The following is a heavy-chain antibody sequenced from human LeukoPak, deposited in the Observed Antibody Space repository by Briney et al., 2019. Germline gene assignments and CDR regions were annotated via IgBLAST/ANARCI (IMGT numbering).Heavy chain of an antibody. CDR3: ARAYMTATRHFDS. D-gene: IGHD2-21*02. V-gene: IGHV1-69*13. CDR1: GGTFSSYT. J-gene: IGHJ4*02. Sequence: ASVKVSCKTSGGTFSSYTISWVRQAPGQGLEWMGGIIPIFGTPHYAQKFQDRVTITADASTSTAYMELSSLRSEDTAVYYCARAYMTATRHFDSWGQGTLVTVST. CDR2: IIPIFGTP.